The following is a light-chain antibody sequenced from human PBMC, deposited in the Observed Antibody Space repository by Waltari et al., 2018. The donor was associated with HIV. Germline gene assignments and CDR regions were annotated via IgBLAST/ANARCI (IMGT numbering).Light chain of an antibody. V-gene: IGLV3-25*03. J-gene: IGLJ2*01. CDR2: KDN. Sequence: SYELTQPPSVSVSPGQTARIPCSGAALANLYAYWYQQKPGQATVLVTYKDNERPSGIRERFSGSTSGTTSTLTTRGVQAEDEADYYCQSADSSGAYVVFGGGTKLTVL. CDR3: QSADSSGAYVV. CDR1: ALANLY.